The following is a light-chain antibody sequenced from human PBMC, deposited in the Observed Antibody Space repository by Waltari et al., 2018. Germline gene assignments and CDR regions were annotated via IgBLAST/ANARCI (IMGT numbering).Light chain of an antibody. J-gene: IGKJ2*01. CDR1: QPVRGY. Sequence: EIVLTQSPATLSLSPGESATLSCRASQPVRGYLAWYQHKLGKAPRLLMSDASKRATGIPARFSGSGSGTDFTLIITSLEPEDFAVYYCQHRSDWPLYTFGQGTKLELK. CDR3: QHRSDWPLYT. V-gene: IGKV3-11*01. CDR2: DAS.